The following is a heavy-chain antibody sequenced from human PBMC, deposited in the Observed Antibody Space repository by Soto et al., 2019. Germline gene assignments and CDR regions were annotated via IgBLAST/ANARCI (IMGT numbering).Heavy chain of an antibody. CDR2: INAGNGNT. V-gene: IGHV1-3*01. D-gene: IGHD6-19*01. CDR1: GYTFTSYA. Sequence: ASVKVSCKASGYTFTSYAMHWVRQAPGQRLEWMGWINAGNGNTKYSQKFQGRVTITRDTSASTAYMELSSLRSEDTAVYYCARVPVLGNWFDPWGQGTLVTVSS. J-gene: IGHJ5*02. CDR3: ARVPVLGNWFDP.